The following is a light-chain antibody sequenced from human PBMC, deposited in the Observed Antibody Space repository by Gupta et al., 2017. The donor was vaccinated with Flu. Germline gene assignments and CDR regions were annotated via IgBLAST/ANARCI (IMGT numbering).Light chain of an antibody. J-gene: IGKJ1*01. V-gene: IGKV3-15*01. CDR2: FAS. CDR3: PQDDNWPPWT. Sequence: EIVMTQSPATLSVSPGEKVTLSCRASQSVNNNLAWYQQKPGQAPRLLIYFASTRDPGVPARCSGSGYGTEFTLTISSLESEDFAVYYCPQDDNWPPWTFGQGTKVEVK. CDR1: QSVNNN.